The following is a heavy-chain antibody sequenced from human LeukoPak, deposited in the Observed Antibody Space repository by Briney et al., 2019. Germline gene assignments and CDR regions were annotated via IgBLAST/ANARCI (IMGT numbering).Heavy chain of an antibody. CDR2: INAGNGNT. V-gene: IGHV1-3*01. D-gene: IGHD3-9*01. J-gene: IGHJ4*01. Sequence: GASVKVSCKASGYTFTSYAMHWVRQAPGQRLEWMGWINAGNGNTKYSQKFQGRVTITRDTSASTAYMELSSLRSEDTAVYYCARDTPPLRYFDYWGXGTLVTVSS. CDR1: GYTFTSYA. CDR3: ARDTPPLRYFDY.